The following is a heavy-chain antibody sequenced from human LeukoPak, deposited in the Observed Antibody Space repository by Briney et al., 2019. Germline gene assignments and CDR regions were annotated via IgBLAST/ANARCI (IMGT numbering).Heavy chain of an antibody. CDR3: AKLGALFDY. CDR2: ISGRDSST. CDR1: GFTFSNYD. Sequence: PGGSLRLSCAAPGFTFSNYDMSWVRQAPGKGLEWVSGISGRDSSTDYADSVKGRFTISRDNSKNTLYLQMNTLRAEDTAVYYCAKLGALFDYWGQGTLVTVSP. J-gene: IGHJ4*02. V-gene: IGHV3-23*01. D-gene: IGHD7-27*01.